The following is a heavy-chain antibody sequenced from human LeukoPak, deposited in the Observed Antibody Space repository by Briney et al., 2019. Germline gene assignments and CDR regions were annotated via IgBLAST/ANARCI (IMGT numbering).Heavy chain of an antibody. V-gene: IGHV3-20*04. CDR1: GFTFHDYG. CDR2: IDWNGGST. Sequence: GGSLRLSCAASGFTFHDYGMSWVRQVPGKGLEWVSGIDWNGGSTDYGDSVKGRFTVSRDNAKNTLYLQLNSLTAEDTAVYYCAKYGDTRIITGAGHFDFWGQGTLVTVSS. D-gene: IGHD4-17*01. J-gene: IGHJ4*02. CDR3: AKYGDTRIITGAGHFDF.